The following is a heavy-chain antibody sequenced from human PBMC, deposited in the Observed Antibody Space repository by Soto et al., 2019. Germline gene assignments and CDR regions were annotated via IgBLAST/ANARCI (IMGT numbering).Heavy chain of an antibody. CDR2: IIHSFGTA. CDR1: GGAVSDYV. V-gene: IGHV1-69*06. CDR3: SRASLGPAYSAGMGWVAP. J-gene: IGHJ5*02. Sequence: QVHLVQSGAEVKKPGTSVRVSCKASGGAVSDYVIAWVRQAPGQGPEWLGGIIHSFGTANYAQTFLGRVTLTADTSTNTAYLELNSLTYKAAAVYYCSRASLGPAYSAGMGWVAPWGQGTLVTGAS. D-gene: IGHD1-26*01.